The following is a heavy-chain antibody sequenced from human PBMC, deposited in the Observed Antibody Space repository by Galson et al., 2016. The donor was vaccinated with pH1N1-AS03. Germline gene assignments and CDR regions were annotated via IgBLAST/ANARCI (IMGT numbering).Heavy chain of an antibody. CDR3: ARDRLWSGDNEPFDL. D-gene: IGHD3-10*01. J-gene: IGHJ3*01. V-gene: IGHV3-9*01. CDR2: ISLNSGKL. CDR1: GFTFEDHA. Sequence: SLRLSCAASGFTFEDHAMHWVRQIPGRGLEWVSHISLNSGKLGYAASVNGRFTISRDNAKNSVYLQMNRLRLEDTALYYCARDRLWSGDNEPFDLWGQGTVVTVS.